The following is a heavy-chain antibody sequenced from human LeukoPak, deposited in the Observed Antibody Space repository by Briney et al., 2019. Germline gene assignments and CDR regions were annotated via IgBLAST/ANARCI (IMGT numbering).Heavy chain of an antibody. J-gene: IGHJ3*02. CDR1: GGSISSYY. D-gene: IGHD5-24*01. Sequence: PSETLSLTCTVSGGSISSYYWSWIRQPPGKGLEWIGYIYYSGSTNYNPSLKSRVTISVDTSKNQFSLKLSSVTAADTAVYYCARDRRDGYPGAFDIWDQGTMVTVSS. CDR2: IYYSGST. CDR3: ARDRRDGYPGAFDI. V-gene: IGHV4-59*01.